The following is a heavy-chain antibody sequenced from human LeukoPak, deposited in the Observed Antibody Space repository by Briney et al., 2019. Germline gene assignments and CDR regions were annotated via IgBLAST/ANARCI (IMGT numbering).Heavy chain of an antibody. V-gene: IGHV3-23*01. CDR2: ISASGGST. CDR1: GFTFSSSA. CDR3: AKGPFHSYFDY. Sequence: GGSLRLSCAASGFTFSSSAMSWVRQVPGKGLEWVSGISASGGSTNYADSVRGRFTISRDNSKNTLYLQMNSLRAEDTAVYYCAKGPFHSYFDYWGQGTLVTVSS. J-gene: IGHJ4*02.